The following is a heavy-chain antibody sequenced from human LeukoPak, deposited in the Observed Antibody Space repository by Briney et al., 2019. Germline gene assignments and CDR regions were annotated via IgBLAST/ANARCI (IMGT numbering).Heavy chain of an antibody. Sequence: ASVTVSCKASGYTFTSYGISWVRQAPGQGLEWMGWISAYNGNTNYAQKLQGRVTMTTDTSTSTPYMELRSLRSDDTAVYYCARDLAAPSVTRDYWGQGTLVTVSS. CDR1: GYTFTSYG. CDR3: ARDLAAPSVTRDY. J-gene: IGHJ4*02. V-gene: IGHV1-18*01. CDR2: ISAYNGNT. D-gene: IGHD4-17*01.